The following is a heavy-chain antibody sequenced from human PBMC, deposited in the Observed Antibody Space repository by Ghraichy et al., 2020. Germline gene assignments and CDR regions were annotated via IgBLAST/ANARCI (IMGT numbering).Heavy chain of an antibody. CDR3: ASGAAAAGMGS. V-gene: IGHV6-1*01. J-gene: IGHJ5*02. CDR2: TYYRSKWFN. CDR1: GDSVSSNSAV. D-gene: IGHD6-13*01. Sequence: SQTLSLTCGISGDSVSSNSAVWHWIRQSPSRGLEWLGRTYYRSKWFNDYAVSVKSRISINPDTSKNPFSLQLNSATPEDTAVYYCASGAAAAGMGSWGQGTLVTVSS.